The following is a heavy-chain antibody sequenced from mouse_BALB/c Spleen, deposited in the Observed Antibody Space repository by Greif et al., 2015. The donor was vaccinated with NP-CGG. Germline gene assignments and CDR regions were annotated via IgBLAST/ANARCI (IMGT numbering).Heavy chain of an antibody. CDR2: IYPGDGDT. CDR3: ARYDYGYYAMDY. V-gene: IGHV1-80*01. Sequence: VQLQQSGAELVRPGSSVKISCKASGYAFSSYWMNWVKQRPGQGLEWIGQIYPGDGDTNYNGKFKGKATLTADKSSSTAYMQLRSLTSEDSAVYFSARYDYGYYAMDYWGQGTSVTVSS. D-gene: IGHD2-4*01. CDR1: GYAFSSYW. J-gene: IGHJ4*01.